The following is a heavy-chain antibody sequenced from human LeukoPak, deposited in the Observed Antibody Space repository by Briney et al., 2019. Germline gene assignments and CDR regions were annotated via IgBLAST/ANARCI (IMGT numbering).Heavy chain of an antibody. D-gene: IGHD5-12*01. CDR3: AKRERWLRFPYYYYYMDV. CDR2: INQGGGET. J-gene: IGHJ6*03. CDR1: GFTFSSFY. V-gene: IGHV3-7*03. Sequence: GGSLRLSCTASGFTFSSFYMSWVRQAPGKGLEWVANINQGGGETNYVDSVKGRFTISRDNAKKSLYLQMNSLRAEDTAVYYCAKRERWLRFPYYYYYMDVWGKGTTVTISS.